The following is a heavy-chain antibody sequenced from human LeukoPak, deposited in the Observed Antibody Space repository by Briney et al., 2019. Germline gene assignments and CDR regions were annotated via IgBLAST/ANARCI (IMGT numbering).Heavy chain of an antibody. J-gene: IGHJ5*02. V-gene: IGHV3-23*01. CDR3: AKSPMRQQLVASPSAT. Sequence: GGSLRLSCAASGFTFSNSALSWVRQAPGKGLEWVSDISGSGGSTYYADSVKGRFTISRDNSKNTLYLQMNSLRAEDTAVYYCAKSPMRQQLVASPSATWGQGTLVTVSS. CDR2: ISGSGGST. D-gene: IGHD6-13*01. CDR1: GFTFSNSA.